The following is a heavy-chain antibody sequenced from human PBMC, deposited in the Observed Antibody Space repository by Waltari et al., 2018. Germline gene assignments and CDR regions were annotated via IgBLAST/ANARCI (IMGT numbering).Heavy chain of an antibody. D-gene: IGHD3-10*01. V-gene: IGHV1-8*01. CDR1: GYTFTSYD. J-gene: IGHJ5*02. CDR2: TKPNSGNT. CDR3: ARGNTMARFEVWFDP. Sequence: QVQLVQSGAEVKKPGASVKVSCKASGYTFTSYDINWVRQATGQGLEWMGWTKPNSGNTGYAQKFQGRVTMTRNTSISTAYMELSSLRSEDTAVYYCARGNTMARFEVWFDPWGQGTLVIVSS.